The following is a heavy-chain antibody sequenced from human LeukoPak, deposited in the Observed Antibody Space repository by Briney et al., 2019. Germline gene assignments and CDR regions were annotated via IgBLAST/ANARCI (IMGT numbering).Heavy chain of an antibody. D-gene: IGHD3-10*01. CDR2: INHRGST. J-gene: IGHJ4*02. Sequence: SQTLSLTCTVSGGSISSGGYCWTWIRQPPGKGLEWIGEINHRGSTNYNPSLKSRVTISVDTSKNQFSLKLSSVTAADTAVYYCARLWFGERSFDYWGQGTLVTVPS. CDR1: GGSISSGGYC. V-gene: IGHV4-31*03. CDR3: ARLWFGERSFDY.